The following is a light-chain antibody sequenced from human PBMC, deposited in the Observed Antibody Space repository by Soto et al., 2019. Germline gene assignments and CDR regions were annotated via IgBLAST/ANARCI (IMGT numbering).Light chain of an antibody. CDR2: GNT. V-gene: IGLV1-40*01. J-gene: IGLJ3*02. CDR1: SSNIGAGYD. Sequence: QSVLTQPPSVSGAPGQRVTISRTGTSSNIGAGYDVHWYQQLPGSAPKLLIFGNTNRPSGVPDRFSGSKSGTSVSLAITGLQAEDEAAYYCQAYDSGLSGSVFGGGTKLTVL. CDR3: QAYDSGLSGSV.